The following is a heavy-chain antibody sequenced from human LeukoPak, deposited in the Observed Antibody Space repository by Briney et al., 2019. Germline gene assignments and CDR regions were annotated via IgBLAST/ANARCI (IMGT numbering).Heavy chain of an antibody. D-gene: IGHD3-9*01. CDR3: ARTPYDILTGYYPYYYYYGMDV. CDR2: IYYSGST. Sequence: SETLSLTCTVSGGSISSYYWSWIRQPPGKGLEWIGYIYYSGSTNYNPSLKSRVTISVDTSKNQFSLKLSSVTAADTAVYYCARTPYDILTGYYPYYYYYGMDVWGQGTTVTVSS. J-gene: IGHJ6*02. CDR1: GGSISSYY. V-gene: IGHV4-59*01.